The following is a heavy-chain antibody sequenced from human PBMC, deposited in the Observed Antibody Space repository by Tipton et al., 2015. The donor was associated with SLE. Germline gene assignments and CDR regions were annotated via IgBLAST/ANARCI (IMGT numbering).Heavy chain of an antibody. CDR3: ARATYCSSTSCYNGGWFDS. Sequence: TLSLTCTVSGGSITSYYWSWIRQPPGKGLEWIGYIYYSGGTNYNPSLKSRVTISVDTSKNQFSLKLTSATAADTAVYYCARATYCSSTSCYNGGWFDSWGQGTRVTVSS. CDR2: IYYSGGT. D-gene: IGHD2-2*02. J-gene: IGHJ5*01. V-gene: IGHV4-59*01. CDR1: GGSITSYY.